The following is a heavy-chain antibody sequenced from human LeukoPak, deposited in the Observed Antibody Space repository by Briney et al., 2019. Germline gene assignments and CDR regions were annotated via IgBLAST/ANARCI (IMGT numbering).Heavy chain of an antibody. CDR1: GFTFSSYA. V-gene: IGHV3-23*01. J-gene: IGHJ4*02. Sequence: PGGSLRLSCAASGFTFSSYAMSWVRQAPGKGLEWVSAISGSGGSTYYADSVKGRFTISRDNSKNTLYVQVNSLGTEDTAAYYCAKGSYYDSSCSFYFYYWGQGTLVTVSS. CDR2: ISGSGGST. D-gene: IGHD3-22*01. CDR3: AKGSYYDSSCSFYFYY.